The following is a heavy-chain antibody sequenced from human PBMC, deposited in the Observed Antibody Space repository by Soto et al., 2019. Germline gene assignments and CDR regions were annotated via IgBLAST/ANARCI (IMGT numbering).Heavy chain of an antibody. D-gene: IGHD3-10*01. Sequence: GGSLRLSCAASGFTFSGYWMYWVRQSPGKGLVWVSRIDGDGTSTGYADSVKGRFTISRDNAKNSLYLQVNSLRAEDTAVYYCARDRGADFDYWGQGTLVTVSS. CDR2: IDGDGTST. J-gene: IGHJ4*02. CDR1: GFTFSGYW. CDR3: ARDRGADFDY. V-gene: IGHV3-74*01.